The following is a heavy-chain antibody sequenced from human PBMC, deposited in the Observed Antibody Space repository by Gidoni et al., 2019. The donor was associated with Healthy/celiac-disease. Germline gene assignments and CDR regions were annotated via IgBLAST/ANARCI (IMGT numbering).Heavy chain of an antibody. Sequence: QVQMVESGGGVVQTGRSLRLSCAASGFTFSSYAMHWVRQAPGKGLECVAVSSYDGSNKYYASSVNGRFTISRDNSKYSLYLQMNSLRAEDTAVYYCARGGPRVTKYGMDVWGQGTTVTVSS. CDR1: GFTFSSYA. CDR3: ARGGPRVTKYGMDV. J-gene: IGHJ6*02. D-gene: IGHD4-17*01. CDR2: SSYDGSNK. V-gene: IGHV3-30-3*01.